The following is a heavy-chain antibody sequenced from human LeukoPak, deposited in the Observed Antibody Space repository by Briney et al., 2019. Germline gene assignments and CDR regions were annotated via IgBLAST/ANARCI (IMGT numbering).Heavy chain of an antibody. CDR2: IYTSGST. J-gene: IGHJ3*02. Sequence: KPSETLSLTCTVSGGSISSGSYYWSWIRQPAGKGLEWIGRIYTSGSTNYNPSLKSRVTISVDTSKNQFSLKLSSVTAADTAVYYCARDRDDAFDIWGQGTMVTVSS. CDR1: GGSISSGSYY. CDR3: ARDRDDAFDI. V-gene: IGHV4-61*02.